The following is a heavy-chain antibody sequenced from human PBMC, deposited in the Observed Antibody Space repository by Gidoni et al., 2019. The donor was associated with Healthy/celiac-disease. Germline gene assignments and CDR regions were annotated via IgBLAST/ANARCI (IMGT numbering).Heavy chain of an antibody. Sequence: QVQLVQSGAEVKKPGASGKVSGKASGYTFTGYYMHWVRQAPGQGLEWMGWINPNSGVTNYAQKFQGWVTMTRDTSISTAYMELSRLRSDDTAVYYCARAAVGSYSSSCYINWFDPWGQGTLVTVSS. D-gene: IGHD6-13*01. CDR2: INPNSGVT. J-gene: IGHJ5*02. CDR1: GYTFTGYY. CDR3: ARAAVGSYSSSCYINWFDP. V-gene: IGHV1-2*04.